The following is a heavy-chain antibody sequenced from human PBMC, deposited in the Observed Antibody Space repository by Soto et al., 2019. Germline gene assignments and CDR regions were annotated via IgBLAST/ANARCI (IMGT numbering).Heavy chain of an antibody. CDR3: AKDTEPTSGSSSGFDY. D-gene: IGHD6-6*01. CDR2: ISWNSGSI. J-gene: IGHJ4*02. V-gene: IGHV3-9*01. Sequence: GGSLRLSCAASGFSFDDYAMHWVRQAPGKGLEWVSGISWNSGSIGYADSVKGRFTISRDNAKNSLYLQMNSLRAEDTALYYCAKDTEPTSGSSSGFDYWGKGTLVTVSS. CDR1: GFSFDDYA.